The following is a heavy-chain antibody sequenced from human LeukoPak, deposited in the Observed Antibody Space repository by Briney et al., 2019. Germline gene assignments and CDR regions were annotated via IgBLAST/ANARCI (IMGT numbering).Heavy chain of an antibody. CDR1: GYTFTSYD. V-gene: IGHV1-8*01. CDR3: ARGAPYYYGMDV. Sequence: ASVKLSCKASGYTFTSYDINWVRQAPGQGLEWMGWMNPNSGNTGYAQKFQGRVTMTRNTSISTAYMELSSLRSEDTAVYYCARGAPYYYGMDVWGQGTTVTVSS. CDR2: MNPNSGNT. J-gene: IGHJ6*02.